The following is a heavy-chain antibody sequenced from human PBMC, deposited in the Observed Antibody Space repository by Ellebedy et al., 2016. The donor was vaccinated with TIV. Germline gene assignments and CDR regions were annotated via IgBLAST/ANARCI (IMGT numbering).Heavy chain of an antibody. V-gene: IGHV4-39*01. CDR3: ARHPLEWLVGPMYFDY. CDR2: IYYGGSP. Sequence: MPGGSLRLSCTASGFIFSNYGMHWVRQPPGKGLEWIGSIYYGGSPYYNPSLKSRVTISVDTSKNQVSLKLSSVTAADTAVYYCARHPLEWLVGPMYFDYWGQGTLVTVSS. D-gene: IGHD6-19*01. CDR1: GFIFSNYG. J-gene: IGHJ4*02.